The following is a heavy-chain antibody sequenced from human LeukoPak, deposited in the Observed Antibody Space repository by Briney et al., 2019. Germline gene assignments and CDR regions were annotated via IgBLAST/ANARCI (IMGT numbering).Heavy chain of an antibody. CDR2: ISWNSGSI. CDR1: GFTFDDYA. V-gene: IGHV3-9*01. CDR3: AKDLALGIAAAVGAFDI. Sequence: PGGSLRLSCAASGFTFDDYAMHWVRQAPGKGLEWVLGISWNSGSIGYADSVKGRFTISRDNAENSLYLQMNSLRAEDTALYCCAKDLALGIAAAVGAFDIWGQGTMVTVSS. J-gene: IGHJ3*02. D-gene: IGHD6-13*01.